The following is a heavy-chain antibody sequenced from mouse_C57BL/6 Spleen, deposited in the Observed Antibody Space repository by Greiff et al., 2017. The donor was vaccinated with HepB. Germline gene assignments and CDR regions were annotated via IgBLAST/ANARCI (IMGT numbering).Heavy chain of an antibody. Sequence: QVQLKESGPGLVQPSQSLSITCTVSGFSLTSYGVHWVRQSPGKGLEWLGVIWRGGSTDYNAAFMSRLSITKDNSKSKVFFKMNSLQADDTAIYYCAKTNYSKGGYFDVWGTGTTVTVSS. D-gene: IGHD2-5*01. V-gene: IGHV2-5*01. CDR3: AKTNYSKGGYFDV. J-gene: IGHJ1*03. CDR1: GFSLTSYG. CDR2: IWRGGST.